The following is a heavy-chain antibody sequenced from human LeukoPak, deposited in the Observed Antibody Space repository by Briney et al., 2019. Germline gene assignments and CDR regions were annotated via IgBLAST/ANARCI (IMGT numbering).Heavy chain of an antibody. V-gene: IGHV4-39*07. CDR2: IYYSGST. D-gene: IGHD2-15*01. Sequence: PSETLSLTCTVSGGSISSSSYYWGWIRQPPGKGLEWIGSIYYSGSTYYNPSLKSRVTISVDTSKDQFSLKLSSVTAADTAVYYCARGNTPGYWGQGTLVTVSS. CDR1: GGSISSSSYY. J-gene: IGHJ4*02. CDR3: ARGNTPGY.